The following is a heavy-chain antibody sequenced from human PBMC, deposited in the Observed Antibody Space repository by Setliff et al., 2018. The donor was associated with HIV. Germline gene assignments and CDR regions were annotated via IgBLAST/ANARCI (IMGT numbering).Heavy chain of an antibody. CDR1: ELTFSDSW. Sequence: SLRLSCAASELTFSDSWMHWVRQAPGKGLEWVAVISYEEKNKYYADSVKGRFTISRDNSKNTLYLQMNSLRVEDTAVYYCARDSKYHSVWGNVGILDDWGQGTLVTVSS. CDR3: ARDSKYHSVWGNVGILDD. CDR2: ISYEEKNK. D-gene: IGHD3-16*01. V-gene: IGHV3-30*01. J-gene: IGHJ4*02.